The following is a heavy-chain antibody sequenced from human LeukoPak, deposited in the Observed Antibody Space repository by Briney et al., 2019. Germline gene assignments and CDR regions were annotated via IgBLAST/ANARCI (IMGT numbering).Heavy chain of an antibody. V-gene: IGHV4-4*09. CDR1: GGSISGGY. J-gene: IGHJ4*02. Sequence: SETLSLTCTVSGGSISGGYWSWIRQPPGRGLEWFGYVYTSGSTNYHPSLKSRVTISVDTSKSQFALKLSSVTAADTAVYYCAKSYFDYSTYYSYYFNLWGQGALVTVSS. D-gene: IGHD4-11*01. CDR2: VYTSGST. CDR3: AKSYFDYSTYYSYYFNL.